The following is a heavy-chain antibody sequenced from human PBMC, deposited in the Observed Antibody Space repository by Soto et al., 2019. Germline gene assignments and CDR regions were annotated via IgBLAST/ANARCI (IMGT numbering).Heavy chain of an antibody. J-gene: IGHJ6*02. V-gene: IGHV4-59*01. D-gene: IGHD3-9*01. CDR2: IYYSGST. CDR3: ARLTYYDIVKPWLGDRYYGMDV. CDR1: GGSISSYY. Sequence: SETLSLTCTVSGGSISSYYWSWIRQPPGKGLEWIGYIYYSGSTNYNPSLKSRVTISVDTSKNQFSLKLSSVTAADTAVYYCARLTYYDIVKPWLGDRYYGMDVWGQGTTVTVSS.